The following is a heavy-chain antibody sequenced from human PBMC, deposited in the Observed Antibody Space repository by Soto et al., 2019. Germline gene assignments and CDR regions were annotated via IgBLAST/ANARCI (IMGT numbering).Heavy chain of an antibody. Sequence: QVQLQQWGAGLLKPSETLSLTCAVYGGSFSGYYWSWIRQPPGKGLEWIGEINHSGSTNYNPSLKSRVTISVDTSKNQFSLKLSSVTAADTAVYYCARGGNTMIVGEIDPWGQGTLVTVSS. J-gene: IGHJ5*02. D-gene: IGHD3-22*01. CDR1: GGSFSGYY. V-gene: IGHV4-34*01. CDR3: ARGGNTMIVGEIDP. CDR2: INHSGST.